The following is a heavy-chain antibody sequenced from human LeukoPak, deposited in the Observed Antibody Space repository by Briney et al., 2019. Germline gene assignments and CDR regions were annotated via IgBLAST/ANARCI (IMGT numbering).Heavy chain of an antibody. CDR1: GFTFSSYA. Sequence: GGSLRLSCAASGFTFSSYAMSWVRQAPGKGLEWVSSISSGSTYIYYADSVKGRFTISRDNAKNSLYLQIYSLRAEDTAVYYCAGSDTIGYLPREWDYWYFDLWGRGTLVTVSS. D-gene: IGHD3-22*01. CDR2: ISSGSTYI. J-gene: IGHJ2*01. CDR3: AGSDTIGYLPREWDYWYFDL. V-gene: IGHV3-21*01.